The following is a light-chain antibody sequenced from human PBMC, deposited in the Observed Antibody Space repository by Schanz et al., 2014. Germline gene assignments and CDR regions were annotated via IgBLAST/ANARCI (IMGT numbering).Light chain of an antibody. CDR1: QSIGTN. CDR2: GAS. V-gene: IGKV3-20*01. J-gene: IGKJ1*01. CDR3: QQFGSSPWT. Sequence: EVVMTQSPATLSVSPGERVTLSCRASQSIGTNLAWYQQKLGQAPRLLVYGASTRATGIPDRFSGSGSGTDFTLTISKLEPEDFAVYYCQQFGSSPWTFGQGTRVEI.